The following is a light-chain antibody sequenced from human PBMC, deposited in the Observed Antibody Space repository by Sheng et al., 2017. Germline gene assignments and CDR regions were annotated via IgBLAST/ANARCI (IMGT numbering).Light chain of an antibody. V-gene: IGKV3-11*01. CDR3: QQRSNWPPLT. J-gene: IGKJ4*01. Sequence: EIVLAQSPATLSLSPGERATLSCRASQSVSSYLAWCQQKPGQAPRLLIYDASNRATGIPARFSGSGSGTDFTPTISGPEPEDFAVYYCQQRSNWPPLTFGGGTKVEIK. CDR1: QSVSSY. CDR2: DAS.